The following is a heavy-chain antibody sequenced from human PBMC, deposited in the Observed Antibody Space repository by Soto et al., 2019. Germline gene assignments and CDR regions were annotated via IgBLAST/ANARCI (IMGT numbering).Heavy chain of an antibody. V-gene: IGHV3-23*01. J-gene: IGHJ3*02. CDR2: IGGGGADT. CDR1: GFTFSMYA. CDR3: AKDRMDHDSVWDPFDI. D-gene: IGHD2-15*01. Sequence: EAHMLESGGGLGQPGGSLRLSCAASGFTFSMYAMSWVRQAPGKGLEWVSSIGGGGADTYYADAVKGRFTISRDNSNNILFLEMTSLRDEDTAIYYCAKDRMDHDSVWDPFDIWGQGTMVTVS.